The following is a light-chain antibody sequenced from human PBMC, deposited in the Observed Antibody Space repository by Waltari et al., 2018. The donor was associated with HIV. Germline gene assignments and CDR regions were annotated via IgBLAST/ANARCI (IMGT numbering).Light chain of an antibody. CDR2: YDN. CDR1: NIATKS. V-gene: IGLV3-21*04. J-gene: IGLJ3*02. CDR3: QVWNSSSDHWV. Sequence: SYVLTQPPSVSVAPGKTARITCGGNNIATKSVHWYQQKPGQAPVLVIYYDNDRPSGMPERFAGSSSGNTATLTISRVEAGDEGDYYCQVWNSSSDHWVFGGGTQLTVL.